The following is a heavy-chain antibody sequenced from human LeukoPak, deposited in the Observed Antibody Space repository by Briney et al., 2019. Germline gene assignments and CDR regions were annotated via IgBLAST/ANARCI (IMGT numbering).Heavy chain of an antibody. D-gene: IGHD2-8*01. J-gene: IGHJ5*02. Sequence: SETLSLTCTASGGSISSYYWSWIRQPPGKGLEWIGYIYFTGSTNYNPSLKSRATMSVDTSNNQFSLKLSSVTAADTAVYYCARRYCTDGVCYLVSWGQGTLVTVSS. CDR2: IYFTGST. CDR3: ARRYCTDGVCYLVS. CDR1: GGSISSYY. V-gene: IGHV4-59*12.